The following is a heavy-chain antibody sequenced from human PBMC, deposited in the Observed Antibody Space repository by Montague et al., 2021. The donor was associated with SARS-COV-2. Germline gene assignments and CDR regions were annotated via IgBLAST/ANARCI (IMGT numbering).Heavy chain of an antibody. Sequence: SETLSLTCAVSGGSISSSNWWSWVRQPPGKGLEWIGEIYHSGSTXYNPSLKSRVTISVDKSKNQFSLKLSSVTAADTAVYYCARMALASSSSDSDYWGQGTLVTVSS. CDR1: GGSISSSNW. CDR3: ARMALASSSSDSDY. CDR2: IYHSGST. J-gene: IGHJ4*02. D-gene: IGHD6-6*01. V-gene: IGHV4-4*02.